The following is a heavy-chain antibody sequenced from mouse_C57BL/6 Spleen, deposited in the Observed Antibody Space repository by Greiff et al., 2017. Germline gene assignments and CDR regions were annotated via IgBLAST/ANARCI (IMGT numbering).Heavy chain of an antibody. D-gene: IGHD2-1*01. V-gene: IGHV14-2*01. CDR2: IDPEDGET. Sequence: EVQVVESGAELVKPGASVKLSCTASGFNIKDYYMHWVKQRTEQGLEWIGRIDPEDGETKYAPKFPGKATITADTSSNTAYLQLSSLTSEDTAVYYCARSDYGNPEWFAYWGQGTLVTVSA. J-gene: IGHJ3*01. CDR1: GFNIKDYY. CDR3: ARSDYGNPEWFAY.